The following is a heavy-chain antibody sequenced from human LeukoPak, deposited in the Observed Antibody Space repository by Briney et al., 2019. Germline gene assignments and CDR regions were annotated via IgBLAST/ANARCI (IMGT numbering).Heavy chain of an antibody. CDR1: GFPFRDYY. J-gene: IGHJ6*02. CDR2: ISRSGDTL. V-gene: IGHV3-11*01. CDR3: AREVVIFPDYYYYGMDV. D-gene: IGHD2/OR15-2a*01. Sequence: GGSLRLSCAASGFPFRDYYMTWTRQAPGKGLEWISYISRSGDTLYYADSVEGRFTISRDSAKNSLFLQMNSLRADDTAVYYCAREVVIFPDYYYYGMDVWGQGTTVTVSS.